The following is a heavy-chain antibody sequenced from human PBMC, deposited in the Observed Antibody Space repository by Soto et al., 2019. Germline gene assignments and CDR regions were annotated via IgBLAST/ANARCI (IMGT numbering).Heavy chain of an antibody. CDR1: VGSINSGDYY. CDR3: ARRYCGCRNCYSYFHF. Sequence: PSETLSLTCTVSVGSINSGDYYWSWIRQPPGKGLEWIGYISYSGITYYNPSLKSRLTISVDTSKNQFSLKLTSVTAADTAVYYCARRYCGCRNCYSYFHFWGQGTLVTVSS. D-gene: IGHD2-15*01. J-gene: IGHJ4*02. CDR2: ISYSGIT. V-gene: IGHV4-30-4*01.